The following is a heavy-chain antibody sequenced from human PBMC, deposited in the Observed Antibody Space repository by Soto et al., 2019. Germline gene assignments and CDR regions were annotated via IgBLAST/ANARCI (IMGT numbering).Heavy chain of an antibody. V-gene: IGHV3-23*01. CDR1: GFTFSSYA. CDR2: ISGSGGST. Sequence: PGGSMRLSCAASGFTFSSYAMSWVRQAPGKGLEWVSAISGSGGSTYYADSVKGRFTISRDNSKNTLYLQMNSLRAEDTAVYYCAKGLLYSGLRYYCDYWGQGTMGFVSA. CDR3: AKGLLYSGLRYYCDY. J-gene: IGHJ4*02. D-gene: IGHD1-26*01.